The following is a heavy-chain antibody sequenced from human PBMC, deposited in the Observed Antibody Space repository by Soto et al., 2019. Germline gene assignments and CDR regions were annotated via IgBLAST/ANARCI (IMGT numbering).Heavy chain of an antibody. Sequence: PSETLSLTCAVYGGSFSGYYWSWIRQPPGKGLEWIGEINHSGSTNYNPSLKSRVTISVDTSKNQFSLKLSSVTAADTAVYYCARGENCGGDCYAIDFDYWGQGTLVTVSS. CDR3: ARGENCGGDCYAIDFDY. CDR1: GGSFSGYY. J-gene: IGHJ4*02. D-gene: IGHD2-21*01. V-gene: IGHV4-34*01. CDR2: INHSGST.